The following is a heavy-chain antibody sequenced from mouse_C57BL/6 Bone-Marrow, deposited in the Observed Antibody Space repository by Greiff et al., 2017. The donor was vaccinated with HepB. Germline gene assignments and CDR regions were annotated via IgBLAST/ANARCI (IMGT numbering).Heavy chain of an antibody. CDR2: IWWDDDK. D-gene: IGHD1-1*01. J-gene: IGHJ1*03. CDR1: GFSLSTFGMG. Sequence: QVTLKECGPGILQPSQTLSLTCSFSGFSLSTFGMGVGWIRQPSGKGLEWLAHIWWDDDKYYNPALKSRLTISKDTSKNQVFLKIANVDTADTATYYCARTTTVVAFRYFDVWGTGTTVTVSS. CDR3: ARTTTVVAFRYFDV. V-gene: IGHV8-8*01.